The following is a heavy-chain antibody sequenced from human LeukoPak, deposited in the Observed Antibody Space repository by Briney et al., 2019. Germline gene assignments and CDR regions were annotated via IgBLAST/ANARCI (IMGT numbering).Heavy chain of an antibody. CDR2: ISYDGSNK. D-gene: IGHD3-9*01. CDR3: ARDQSGQLRYFDWLLVGYFDY. V-gene: IGHV3-30-3*01. CDR1: GFTFSSYA. J-gene: IGHJ4*02. Sequence: PGRSLRLSCAASGFTFSSYAMHWVRQAPGKGLEWVAVISYDGSNKYYADSVKGRFTISRDNSKNTLYLQMNSLRAEDTAVYYCARDQSGQLRYFDWLLVGYFDYWDQGTLVTVSS.